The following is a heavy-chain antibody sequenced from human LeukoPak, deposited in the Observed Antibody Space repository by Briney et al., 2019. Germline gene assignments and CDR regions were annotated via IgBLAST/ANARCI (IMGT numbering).Heavy chain of an antibody. Sequence: SETLSLTCTVSGGSTSSYYWSWIRQPPGKGLEWIGYIYYSGSTNYNPSLKSRVTISVDTSKNQFSLKLSSVTAADTAVYYCARGGVVVPAALTYWGQGTLVTVSS. V-gene: IGHV4-59*01. CDR1: GGSTSSYY. CDR2: IYYSGST. D-gene: IGHD2-2*01. CDR3: ARGGVVVPAALTY. J-gene: IGHJ4*02.